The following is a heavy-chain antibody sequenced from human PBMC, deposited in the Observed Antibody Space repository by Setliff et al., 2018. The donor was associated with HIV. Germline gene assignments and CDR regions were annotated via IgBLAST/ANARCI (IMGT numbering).Heavy chain of an antibody. J-gene: IGHJ4*02. CDR1: GGSISSHY. CDR3: AKRYITGAAYFDS. V-gene: IGHV4-4*08. D-gene: IGHD6-19*01. Sequence: SETLSLTCTVSGGSISSHYWSWIRLPPGKGLEWIGHVHTSGSTDYNPSLKSRVTISMDTSKNQFSLKLGSVTAADTAVYYCAKRYITGAAYFDSWGQGTLVTVSS. CDR2: VHTSGST.